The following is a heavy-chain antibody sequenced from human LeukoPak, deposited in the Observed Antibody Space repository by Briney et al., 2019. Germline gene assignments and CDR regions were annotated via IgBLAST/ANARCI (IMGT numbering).Heavy chain of an antibody. CDR3: ATVDCSSTSCYSWFDP. J-gene: IGHJ5*02. D-gene: IGHD2-2*02. Sequence: ASVKVSCKASGYTFISYTLHWVRQAPGQRLEWMGWINAGNGNTKYSQKFQGRVTFTRDTSASTAYMELSSLRSEDTAVYYCATVDCSSTSCYSWFDPWGQGTLVTVSS. CDR2: INAGNGNT. CDR1: GYTFISYT. V-gene: IGHV1-3*01.